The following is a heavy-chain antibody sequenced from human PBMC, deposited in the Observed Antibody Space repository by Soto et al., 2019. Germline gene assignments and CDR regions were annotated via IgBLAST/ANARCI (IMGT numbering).Heavy chain of an antibody. CDR1: GGSMSSGNW. J-gene: IGHJ4*02. D-gene: IGHD3-3*01. CDR2: IYHSGST. V-gene: IGHV4-4*02. Sequence: ETLSLTFAVSGGSMSSGNWWSWVRQPPGKGLEGIGEIYHSGSTNYNPSLKSRVTISVDKSKNQFSLKLSSVTAADTAVDYCARSVPHTYYDYWSGYSAFDYWGQGTLVTVSS. CDR3: ARSVPHTYYDYWSGYSAFDY.